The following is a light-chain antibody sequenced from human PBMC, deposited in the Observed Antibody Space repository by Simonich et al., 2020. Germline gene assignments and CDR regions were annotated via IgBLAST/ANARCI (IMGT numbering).Light chain of an antibody. CDR1: SREVGGYNY. J-gene: IGLJ3*02. Sequence: QSALPRPPSGCGSQGKPITFSSTGTSREVGGYNYVSWYQHHPGKAPNLMIYEGSKRTSGVSNRFSGSKSGNTASLTISGLQAEDEADYYCSSYTSSSTWVFGGGTKLTVL. CDR2: EGS. V-gene: IGLV2-14*01. CDR3: SSYTSSSTWV.